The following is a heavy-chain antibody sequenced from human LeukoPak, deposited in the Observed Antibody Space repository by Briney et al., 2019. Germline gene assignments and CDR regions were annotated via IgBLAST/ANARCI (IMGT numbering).Heavy chain of an antibody. D-gene: IGHD1-1*01. CDR1: GFTFSSYG. V-gene: IGHV3-30*18. CDR2: ISYDESNK. Sequence: PGGSLRLSCAASGFTFSSYGMHWVRQAPGKGLEWVAVISYDESNKHYADSVKGRFTISRDNSKNTLYLQMNSLRAEDTAVYYCAKASQRIRPPDYWGQGTLVTVSS. CDR3: AKASQRIRPPDY. J-gene: IGHJ4*02.